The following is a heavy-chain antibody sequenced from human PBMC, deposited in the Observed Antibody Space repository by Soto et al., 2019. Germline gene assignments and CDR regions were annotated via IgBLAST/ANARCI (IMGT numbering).Heavy chain of an antibody. D-gene: IGHD6-13*01. Sequence: SETLSLTCAVSGGSISSSYWWTWVRQAPGKGLQWIGEIYHSGITNYNPSLRSRVSMSVDKSNNEFSLSLTSVTAADTAVYYCARDRGLSSNSPGGHNWFDPWGQGTLVTVSS. CDR3: ARDRGLSSNSPGGHNWFDP. CDR2: IYHSGIT. CDR1: GGSISSSYW. J-gene: IGHJ5*02. V-gene: IGHV4-4*02.